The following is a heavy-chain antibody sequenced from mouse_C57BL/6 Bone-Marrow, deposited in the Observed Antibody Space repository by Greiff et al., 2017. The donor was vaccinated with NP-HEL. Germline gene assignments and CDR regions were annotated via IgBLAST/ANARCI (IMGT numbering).Heavy chain of an antibody. Sequence: EVKLMESGGGLVQPKGSLKLSCAASGFSFNTYAMNWVRQAPGKGLEWVARIRSKSNNYATYYADSVKDRFTISRDDSESMLYLQMNNLKTEDTAMYYCVRQGIYCGNPRYFDVWGTGTTVTVSS. D-gene: IGHD2-1*01. CDR2: IRSKSNNYAT. J-gene: IGHJ1*03. CDR1: GFSFNTYA. V-gene: IGHV10-1*01. CDR3: VRQGIYCGNPRYFDV.